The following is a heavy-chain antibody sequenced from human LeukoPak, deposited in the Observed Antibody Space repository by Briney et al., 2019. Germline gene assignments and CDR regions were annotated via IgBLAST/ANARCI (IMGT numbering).Heavy chain of an antibody. CDR1: GFTFDDYG. J-gene: IGHJ6*03. CDR2: INWNGGST. D-gene: IGHD3-22*01. V-gene: IGHV3-20*04. CDR3: TRVRNLRDSGNYYSYYFYYMDI. Sequence: GGSLRLSCAASGFTFDDYGMSWVRQAPGKGLEWVSGINWNGGSTGYADSVKGRFTISRDNAENSLYLQMNSLRAEDTAVYYCTRVRNLRDSGNYYSYYFYYMDIWGKGTPVTVSS.